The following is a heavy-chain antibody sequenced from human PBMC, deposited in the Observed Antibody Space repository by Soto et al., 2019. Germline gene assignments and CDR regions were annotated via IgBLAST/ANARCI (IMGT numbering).Heavy chain of an antibody. V-gene: IGHV1-46*01. D-gene: IGHD5-18*01. CDR3: ARGLNTAMIFDY. J-gene: IGHJ4*02. CDR2: INPSGGST. CDR1: GYTFTSYY. Sequence: ASVKVSCKASGYTFTSYYMHWVRQAPGQGLEWMGIINPSGGSTSYAQKFQGRVTMTRDTSTSTVYMELGSLRSEDTAVYHCARGLNTAMIFDYWGQGTLVTVSS.